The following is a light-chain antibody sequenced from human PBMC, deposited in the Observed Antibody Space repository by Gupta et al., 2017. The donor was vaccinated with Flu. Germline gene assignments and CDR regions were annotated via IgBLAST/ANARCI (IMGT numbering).Light chain of an antibody. J-gene: IGLJ3*02. CDR3: CSYAGSDVWV. V-gene: IGLV2-11*01. CDR2: DVS. CDR1: SSDVGGYNY. Sequence: QAALTQPRSVVWSPGQSLTIPCTGTSSDVGGYNYVSWYQQHPGKAPRLMIYDVSKWLSGVPDRFPGSKSDNTASLTISGLQAEDEADYYCCSYAGSDVWVFGGGTKLTVL.